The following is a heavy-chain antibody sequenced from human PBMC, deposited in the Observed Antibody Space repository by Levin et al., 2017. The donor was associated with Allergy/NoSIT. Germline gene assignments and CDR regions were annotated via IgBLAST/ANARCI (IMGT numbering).Heavy chain of an antibody. Sequence: KISCKASGGTFSSYAISWVRQAPGQGLEWMGGIIPIFGTANYAQKFQGRVTITADESTSTAYMELSSLRSEDTAVYYCAREAESSTSWDVWGQGTTVTVSS. D-gene: IGHD2-2*01. V-gene: IGHV1-69*01. CDR3: AREAESSTSWDV. CDR1: GGTFSSYA. J-gene: IGHJ6*02. CDR2: IIPIFGTA.